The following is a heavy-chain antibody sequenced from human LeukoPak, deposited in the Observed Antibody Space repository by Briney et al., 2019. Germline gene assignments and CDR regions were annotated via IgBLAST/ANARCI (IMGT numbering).Heavy chain of an antibody. CDR1: GFTFSSYG. CDR3: ARAPRANCRSTSCYVDWFDP. Sequence: GGSLRLSCAASGFTFSSYGMHWVRQAPGKGLEWVAVISYDGSNKYYADSVKGRFTISRDNSKDTLYLQMNSLRPEDTAIYSCARAPRANCRSTSCYVDWFDPWGQGTLVTVSS. V-gene: IGHV3-30*03. D-gene: IGHD2-2*01. CDR2: ISYDGSNK. J-gene: IGHJ5*02.